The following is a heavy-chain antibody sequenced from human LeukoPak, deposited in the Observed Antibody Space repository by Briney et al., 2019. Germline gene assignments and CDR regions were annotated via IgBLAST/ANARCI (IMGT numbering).Heavy chain of an antibody. CDR1: GYNLMNYW. D-gene: IGHD2-21*02. V-gene: IGHV5-51*01. Sequence: GESLKISCKGSGYNLMNYWIGWARQMPGKGLEWMAFIHLSDFEIRYRPSFQGQVTISAGNSISTAYLQWSSLKASDTAMYYCALGKHGDSWYDPWGQGTLVIVSS. CDR3: ALGKHGDSWYDP. J-gene: IGHJ5*02. CDR2: IHLSDFEI.